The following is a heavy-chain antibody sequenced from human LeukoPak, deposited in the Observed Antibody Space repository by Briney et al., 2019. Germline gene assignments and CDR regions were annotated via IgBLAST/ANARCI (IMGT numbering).Heavy chain of an antibody. D-gene: IGHD2-8*01. CDR2: IYSGGST. CDR3: AREREYCTNGVCYAGDLDY. V-gene: IGHV3-53*05. CDR1: GFTVSSNY. Sequence: PGGSLRLSCAASGFTVSSNYMSWVRQAPGKGLEWVSVIYSGGSTYYADSVKGRFTISRDNSKNTLYLQMNSLRAEDTAVYYCAREREYCTNGVCYAGDLDYWGQGTLVTVSS. J-gene: IGHJ4*02.